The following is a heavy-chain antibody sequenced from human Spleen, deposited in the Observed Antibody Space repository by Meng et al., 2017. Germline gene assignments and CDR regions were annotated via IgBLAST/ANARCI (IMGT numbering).Heavy chain of an antibody. CDR3: AKRYSSSWFGFSY. J-gene: IGHJ4*01. D-gene: IGHD6-13*01. V-gene: IGHV3-23*01. CDR2: ISSGSGGST. Sequence: GESLKISCAASGFTFSNAWMTWVRQAPGKGLEWVSGISSGSGGSTYYADSVKGRFTISRDNSKNTLYLQVNSLKAEDTAVYYCAKRYSSSWFGFSYWGPGELVHVAS. CDR1: GFTFSNAW.